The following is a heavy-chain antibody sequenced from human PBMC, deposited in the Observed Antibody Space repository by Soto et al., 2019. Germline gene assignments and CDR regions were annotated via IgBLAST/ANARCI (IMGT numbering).Heavy chain of an antibody. V-gene: IGHV3-23*01. Sequence: EVQLLESGGGLVQPGGSLRLSCAASGFTFSSYAMSWVRQAPGKGLEWVSAISGSGGSTYYADSVKGRFTISRDNSKNTLYLQMNSLRAEDTAVYYCAKVSGIGLQLVGDIDYWGQGTLVTVSS. D-gene: IGHD6-13*01. CDR1: GFTFSSYA. J-gene: IGHJ4*02. CDR2: ISGSGGST. CDR3: AKVSGIGLQLVGDIDY.